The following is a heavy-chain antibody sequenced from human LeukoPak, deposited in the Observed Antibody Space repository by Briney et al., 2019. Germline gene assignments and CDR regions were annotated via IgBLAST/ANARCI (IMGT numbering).Heavy chain of an antibody. CDR3: ARSPYSSSWYGVGYFDY. Sequence: ASVKVSCKASGYTFTSYGISWVRQAPGQGLEWMGWISAYNGNTNYAQKLQGRVTMTTDTSTSTVYMELRSLRSDDTAVYYCARSPYSSSWYGVGYFDYWGQGTLVTVSS. CDR1: GYTFTSYG. V-gene: IGHV1-18*01. CDR2: ISAYNGNT. J-gene: IGHJ4*02. D-gene: IGHD6-13*01.